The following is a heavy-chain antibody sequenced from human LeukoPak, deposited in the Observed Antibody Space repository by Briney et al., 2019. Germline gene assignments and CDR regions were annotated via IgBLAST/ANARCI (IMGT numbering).Heavy chain of an antibody. V-gene: IGHV1-8*01. CDR1: GYTFTSYD. Sequence: APVKVSCKASGYTFTSYDINWVRQATGQGLEWMGWMNPNSGNTGYAQKFQGRVTMTRDTSISTAYMELSRLRSDDTAVYYCARGQGGGFVYYYYYGMDVWGQGTTVTVSS. CDR3: ARGQGGGFVYYYYYGMDV. D-gene: IGHD2-15*01. J-gene: IGHJ6*02. CDR2: MNPNSGNT.